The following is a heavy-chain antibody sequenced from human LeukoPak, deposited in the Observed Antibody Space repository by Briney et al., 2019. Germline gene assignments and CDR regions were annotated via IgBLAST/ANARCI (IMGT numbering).Heavy chain of an antibody. V-gene: IGHV4-34*01. Sequence: PSETLSLTCAGYGGAFSGYYWGWIRQPPRKGLEWIGEINHSGSTNYNPSLKSRVTISVDTSKNQFSLKLSSVTAADTAVYYCARAGWLRTKGYFDHWGQGTLVTVSS. CDR1: GGAFSGYY. D-gene: IGHD5-12*01. J-gene: IGHJ4*02. CDR2: INHSGST. CDR3: ARAGWLRTKGYFDH.